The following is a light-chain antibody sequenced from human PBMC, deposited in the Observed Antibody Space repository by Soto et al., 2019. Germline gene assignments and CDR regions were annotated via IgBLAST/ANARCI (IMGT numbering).Light chain of an antibody. Sequence: AIPMTQSPSSLSASVGDRVTITCRASQGIRNDLGWYQQKPGKAPKLLIYTAASLQSGVPSRFSGSGSGTDFTLTISSLQPEDFATYYCLQDYNYPWTFGQGTKVEIK. V-gene: IGKV1-6*01. CDR3: LQDYNYPWT. J-gene: IGKJ1*01. CDR1: QGIRND. CDR2: TAA.